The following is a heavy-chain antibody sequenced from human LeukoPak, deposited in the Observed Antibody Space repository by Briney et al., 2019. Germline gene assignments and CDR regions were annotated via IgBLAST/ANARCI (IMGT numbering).Heavy chain of an antibody. V-gene: IGHV3-21*01. CDR2: ISSGGRAI. CDR1: GFTFSSYT. CDR3: ARSVIGSPWFDP. J-gene: IGHJ5*02. D-gene: IGHD2/OR15-2a*01. Sequence: GWSLRLSFAASGFTFSSYTMNWVRQAPGKGLEWVSSISSGGRAIYYADSVQGRSTVSRDNAKNSLYLQMNSLGAEDTAVYYCARSVIGSPWFDPWGQGTLVTVSS.